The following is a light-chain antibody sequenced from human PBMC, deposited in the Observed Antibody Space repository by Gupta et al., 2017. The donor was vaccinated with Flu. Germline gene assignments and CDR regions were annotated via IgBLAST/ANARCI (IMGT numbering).Light chain of an antibody. CDR1: ISDVGSYNL. V-gene: IGLV2-23*01. CDR2: ESV. J-gene: IGLJ1*01. CDR3: CSYGRSPTVVYV. Sequence: QSALTQPASVSASPGQSLTISCTGTISDVGSYNLVSWYQQHPGRAPKLVIYESVKRPSGVSNRFSGSKSGNTAALTISGLQAEDEADYFCCSYGRSPTVVYVFGTGTKVTVL.